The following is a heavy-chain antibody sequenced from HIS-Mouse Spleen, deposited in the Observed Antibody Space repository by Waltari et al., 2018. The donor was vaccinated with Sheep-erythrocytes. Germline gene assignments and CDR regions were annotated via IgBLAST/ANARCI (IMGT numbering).Heavy chain of an antibody. Sequence: QVQLQESGPGLVKPSQTLSLTCTVSGGSTSSGDYFWSWIRQPPGKGLEWIGYIYYSGSTYYNPSLKSRVTISVDTSKNQFSLKLSSVTAADTAVYYCARVRGGYSYGFDYWGQGTLVTVSS. CDR1: GGSTSSGDYF. D-gene: IGHD5-18*01. CDR3: ARVRGGYSYGFDY. J-gene: IGHJ4*02. CDR2: IYYSGST. V-gene: IGHV4-30-4*01.